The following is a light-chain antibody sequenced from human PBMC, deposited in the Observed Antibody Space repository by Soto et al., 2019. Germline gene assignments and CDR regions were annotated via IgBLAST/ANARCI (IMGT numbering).Light chain of an antibody. CDR3: SSSTSNTAR. CDR1: SSDVGGYNN. Sequence: QSVLTQPASVSGSPGQSITISCTGTSSDVGGYNNVSWYQQHPGKAPKLMIYEVSNRPSGVSNRFSGSKSGNAASLTISGVQSKDEADYYCSSSTSNTARFCGGTKLTV. CDR2: EVS. V-gene: IGLV2-14*01. J-gene: IGLJ2*01.